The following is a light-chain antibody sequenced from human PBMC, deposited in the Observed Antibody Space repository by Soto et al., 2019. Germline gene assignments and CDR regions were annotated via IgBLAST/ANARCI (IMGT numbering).Light chain of an antibody. CDR3: CSYAGSYTLV. Sequence: QSALTQPRSVSGSPGXSVTISCTGTSSDPGGYNYVSWYQQHPGKAPKLMIYDVSKRPSGVPDRFSGSKSGNTASLTISGLQAEDEADYHCCSYAGSYTLVFGGGTKLTVL. CDR2: DVS. J-gene: IGLJ2*01. V-gene: IGLV2-11*01. CDR1: SSDPGGYNY.